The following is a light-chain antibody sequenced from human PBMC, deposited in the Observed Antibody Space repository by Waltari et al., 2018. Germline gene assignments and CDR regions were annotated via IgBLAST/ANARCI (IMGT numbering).Light chain of an antibody. J-gene: IGKJ5*01. CDR3: QQYDSLTLLT. V-gene: IGKV1-33*01. CDR1: QDISNH. Sequence: DIEITQSPSPLSASVGEKVTITCRASQDISNHLSWFQQKPGKAPKLLIYDVSKLETGVASRFSGGGSRADFTLIINDVQPEDVATYYCQQYDSLTLLTFGQGTRLE. CDR2: DVS.